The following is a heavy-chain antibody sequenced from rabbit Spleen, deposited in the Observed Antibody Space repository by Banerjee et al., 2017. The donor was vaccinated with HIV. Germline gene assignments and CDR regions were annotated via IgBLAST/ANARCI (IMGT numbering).Heavy chain of an antibody. CDR1: GFSFSSSDY. D-gene: IGHD2-1*01. Sequence: QSLEESGGGLVQPEGSLTLTCKASGFSFSSSDYICWVRQAPGKGLEWVACAYAGSSDSTYSASWAKGRFTISKTSSTTVTLQMTSLTAADTATYFCARGVYDYGGWTSAPNYLSVWGQGTLVTVS. CDR3: ARGVYDYGGWTSAPNYLSV. V-gene: IGHV1S40*01. J-gene: IGHJ3*01. CDR2: AYAGSSDST.